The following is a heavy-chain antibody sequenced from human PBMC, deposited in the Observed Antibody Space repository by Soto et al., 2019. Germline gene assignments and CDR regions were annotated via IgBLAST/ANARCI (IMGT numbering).Heavy chain of an antibody. CDR3: ARESEDLTSKFDY. CDR1: GFTFTRCS. J-gene: IGHJ4*02. Sequence: VGSLRLSCAASGFTFTRCSMNWVRQAPGKGLEWVSSISSTTNYIYYGDSMKGRFTISRDNAKNSLYLEMNSLRAEDTAVYYCARESEDLTSKFDYWGQGTLVTVSS. V-gene: IGHV3-21*06. CDR2: ISSTTNYI.